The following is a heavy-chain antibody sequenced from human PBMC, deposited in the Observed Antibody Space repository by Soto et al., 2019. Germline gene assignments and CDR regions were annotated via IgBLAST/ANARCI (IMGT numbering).Heavy chain of an antibody. CDR3: AKVLSDYIWGSYRYGYFDY. J-gene: IGHJ4*02. D-gene: IGHD3-16*02. Sequence: GGSLRLSCVVSGSTFSSDDMSWVRQAPGRGLEWVSAISGSGGSTYYADSVKGRFTISRDNSKNTLYLQMNSLRAEDTAVYYCAKVLSDYIWGSYRYGYFDYWGQGTLVTVSS. V-gene: IGHV3-23*01. CDR2: ISGSGGST. CDR1: GSTFSSDD.